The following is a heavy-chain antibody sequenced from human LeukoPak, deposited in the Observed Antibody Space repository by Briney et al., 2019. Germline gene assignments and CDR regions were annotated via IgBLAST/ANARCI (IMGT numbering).Heavy chain of an antibody. D-gene: IGHD1-26*01. CDR2: ISAYNGNT. J-gene: IGHJ4*02. CDR1: GYTFTSYG. CDR3: ARDMRLVGATTLVYFDY. V-gene: IGHV1-18*01. Sequence: ASVKVSCKASGYTFTSYGISWVRQAPGQGLEWMGWISAYNGNTNYAQKLQGGVTMTTDTSTSTAYMELRSLRSDDTAVYYCARDMRLVGATTLVYFDYWGQGTLVTVSS.